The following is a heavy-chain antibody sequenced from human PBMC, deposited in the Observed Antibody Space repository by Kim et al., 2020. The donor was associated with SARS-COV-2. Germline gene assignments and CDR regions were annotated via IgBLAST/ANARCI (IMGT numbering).Heavy chain of an antibody. CDR1: GGSFRGYY. V-gene: IGHV4-34*01. CDR2: INHSGST. J-gene: IGHJ5*02. CDR3: ARGWGNIVVVIANFRRQRGVDP. Sequence: SETLSLTCAVYGGSFRGYYWSWIRQPPGKGLEWIGEINHSGSTNYNPSLKSRVTMSVDTSKNQFSLKLSSVTAADTAVYYCARGWGNIVVVIANFRRQRGVDPWGPGTLVTVSS. D-gene: IGHD2-21*01.